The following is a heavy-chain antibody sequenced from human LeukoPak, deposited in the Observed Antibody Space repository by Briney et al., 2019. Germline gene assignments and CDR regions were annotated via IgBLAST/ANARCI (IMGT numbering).Heavy chain of an antibody. V-gene: IGHV4-59*08. CDR2: IYYSGGT. D-gene: IGHD6-13*01. Sequence: PSETLSLTCTVSGGSVTSYYCNWVRQPPGRGLEWIGYIYYSGGTNYNPSLESRVTISLDTAKNQFSLKLRSVTAEDTAVYYCATTGATTLYSASWFNIEYWGQGNLVTVSS. CDR1: GGSVTSYY. CDR3: ATTGATTLYSASWFNIEY. J-gene: IGHJ4*02.